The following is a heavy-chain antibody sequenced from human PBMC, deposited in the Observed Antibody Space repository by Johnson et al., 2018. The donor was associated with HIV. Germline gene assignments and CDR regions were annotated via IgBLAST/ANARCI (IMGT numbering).Heavy chain of an antibody. J-gene: IGHJ3*01. D-gene: IGHD3-22*01. CDR2: ISYDGSNK. Sequence: VLLVESGGGVVQPGRSLRLSCAASGFTFSSYAMHWVRQAPGKGLEWVAVISYDGSNKYYSDPVKGRFTISSDNYKNTLYLQMNSLRAEGSAVYYCARDRAHYYDSSGGWCLDALDFWGQGTTVTVSS. CDR1: GFTFSSYA. V-gene: IGHV3-30-3*01. CDR3: ARDRAHYYDSSGGWCLDALDF.